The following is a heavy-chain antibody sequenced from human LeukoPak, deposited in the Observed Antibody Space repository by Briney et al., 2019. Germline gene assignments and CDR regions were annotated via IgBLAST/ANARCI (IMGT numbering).Heavy chain of an antibody. CDR2: IYTSGST. V-gene: IGHV4-61*02. J-gene: IGHJ4*02. Sequence: TSSETLSLTCAVSGYSISSGYYWGWIRQPAGKGLEWIGRIYTSGSTNYNPSLKSRVTISVDTSKNQFSLKLSSVTAADTAVYYCARAAYYYDSSGYYEGGFDYWGQGTLVTVSS. D-gene: IGHD3-22*01. CDR3: ARAAYYYDSSGYYEGGFDY. CDR1: GYSISSGYY.